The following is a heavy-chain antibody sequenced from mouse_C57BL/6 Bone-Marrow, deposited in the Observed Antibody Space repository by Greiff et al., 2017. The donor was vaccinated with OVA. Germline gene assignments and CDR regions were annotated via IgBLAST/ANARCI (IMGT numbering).Heavy chain of an antibody. D-gene: IGHD2-3*01. V-gene: IGHV1-26*01. CDR1: GYTFTDYY. CDR2: INPNNGGT. Sequence: EVQLQQSGPELVKPGASVKISCKASGYTFTDYYMNWVKQSHGKSLEWIGDINPNNGGTSYNQKFKGKATLTVDKSSSTAYMELRSLTSEDSAVYYCARRDDGYLYFDYWGQGTTLTVSS. J-gene: IGHJ2*01. CDR3: ARRDDGYLYFDY.